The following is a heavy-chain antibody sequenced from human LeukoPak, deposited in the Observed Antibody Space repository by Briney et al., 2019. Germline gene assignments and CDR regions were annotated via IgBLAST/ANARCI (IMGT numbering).Heavy chain of an antibody. CDR1: GGSFSGYY. Sequence: KPSETLSLTCAASGGSFSGYYWSWIRQPPGKGLEWIWEINSSGSTNYNPSLKSRVTRSVDESKNQFYLKLSSVTAADTAVYYCARGSKGYCSGGSCYCVPYYYYRDVWGKGTTVTVSS. CDR2: INSSGST. V-gene: IGHV4-34*01. CDR3: ARGSKGYCSGGSCYCVPYYYYRDV. J-gene: IGHJ6*03. D-gene: IGHD2-15*01.